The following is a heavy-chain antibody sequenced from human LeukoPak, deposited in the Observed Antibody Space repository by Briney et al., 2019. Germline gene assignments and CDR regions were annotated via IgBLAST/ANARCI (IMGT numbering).Heavy chain of an antibody. CDR1: GFTFRNAW. D-gene: IGHD3-22*01. CDR3: ARDHYYDSSGYTPAGDAFDI. J-gene: IGHJ3*02. CDR2: IKSKADSGTT. Sequence: GGSLRLSCAASGFTFRNAWMSWVRQAPGKGLEWVGRIKSKADSGTTDYATPVKGRFTISRDDSKNTLYLQMNNLQAEDTAVYYCARDHYYDSSGYTPAGDAFDIWGQGTMVTVSS. V-gene: IGHV3-15*01.